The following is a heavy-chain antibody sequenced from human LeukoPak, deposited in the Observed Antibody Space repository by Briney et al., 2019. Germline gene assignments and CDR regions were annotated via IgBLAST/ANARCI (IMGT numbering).Heavy chain of an antibody. Sequence: GASVKVSCKASGYTFTSYDINWVRQASGQGLEWMGWMNPNSGNTGYAQKFQGRVTITRNTSISTAYMELSSLRSEDTAVYYCARGATIFGVVIQDYWGQGTLVTVSS. J-gene: IGHJ4*02. D-gene: IGHD3-3*01. CDR3: ARGATIFGVVIQDY. CDR1: GYTFTSYD. V-gene: IGHV1-8*03. CDR2: MNPNSGNT.